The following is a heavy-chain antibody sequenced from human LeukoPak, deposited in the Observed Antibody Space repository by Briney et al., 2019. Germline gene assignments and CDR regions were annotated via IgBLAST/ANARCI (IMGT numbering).Heavy chain of an antibody. V-gene: IGHV1-18*01. CDR3: ARVYTAMGYYYGMDV. CDR2: ISAYNGNT. CDR1: GYTFTSHG. J-gene: IGHJ6*02. D-gene: IGHD5-18*01. Sequence: ASVKVSCKASGYTFTSHGINWVRQAPGQGLEWMGWISAYNGNTNYAQKLQGRVTMTTDTSTSTAYMELRSLRSDDTAVYYCARVYTAMGYYYGMDVWGQGTTVTVSS.